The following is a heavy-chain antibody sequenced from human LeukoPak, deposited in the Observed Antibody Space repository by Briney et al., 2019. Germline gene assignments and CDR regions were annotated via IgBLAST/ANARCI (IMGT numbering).Heavy chain of an antibody. D-gene: IGHD6-6*01. J-gene: IGHJ4*02. CDR3: ARARGGYSSSYVHY. CDR2: INPNSGGT. Sequence: ASVKVSCKASGYTFTSYYMHWVRQAPGQGLEWMGWINPNSGGTNYAQKFQGRVTMTRDTSISTAYMELSRLRSDDTAVYYCARARGGYSSSYVHYWGQGTLVTVSS. V-gene: IGHV1-2*02. CDR1: GYTFTSYY.